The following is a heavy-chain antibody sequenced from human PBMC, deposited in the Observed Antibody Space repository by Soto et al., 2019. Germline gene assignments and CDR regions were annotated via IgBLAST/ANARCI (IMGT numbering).Heavy chain of an antibody. CDR1: GGTFSSYT. CDR3: ARESGIVGATD. D-gene: IGHD1-26*01. CDR2: IIPILGIA. J-gene: IGHJ4*02. Sequence: QVQLVQSGAEVKKPGSSVKVSCKASGGTFSSYTISCVRQAPGQGLEWMGRIIPILGIANYAQKFQGRVTITADKSTSTAYMELSSLRSEDTDVYYCARESGIVGATDWGQGSLVTVSS. V-gene: IGHV1-69*08.